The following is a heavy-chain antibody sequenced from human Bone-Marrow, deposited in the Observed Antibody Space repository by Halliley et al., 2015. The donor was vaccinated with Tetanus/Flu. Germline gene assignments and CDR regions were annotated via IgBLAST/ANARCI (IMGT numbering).Heavy chain of an antibody. CDR2: IQQDGSGK. V-gene: IGHV3-7*03. CDR3: ARDRRPPIYNGLDV. Sequence: ANIQQDGSGKFHVDSVKGRFTISGDSAKNSLYLQMTSLRAEDTAVYYCARDRRPPIYNGLDVWGQGPPVTVSS. J-gene: IGHJ6*02.